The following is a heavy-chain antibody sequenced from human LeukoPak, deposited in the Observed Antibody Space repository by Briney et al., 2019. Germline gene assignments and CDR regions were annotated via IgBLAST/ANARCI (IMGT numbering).Heavy chain of an antibody. CDR3: AKDMSMVRGVMGYFDY. CDR1: GFTFSSYA. J-gene: IGHJ4*02. CDR2: ISGSGGST. Sequence: GGSLRLSCAASGFTFSSYAMSWVRQAPGKGLEWVSAISGSGGSTYYADSVKGRFTISRDNSKNTLYLQMNSLRAEDTAVYYCAKDMSMVRGVMGYFDYWGQGTLVTVSS. D-gene: IGHD3-10*01. V-gene: IGHV3-23*01.